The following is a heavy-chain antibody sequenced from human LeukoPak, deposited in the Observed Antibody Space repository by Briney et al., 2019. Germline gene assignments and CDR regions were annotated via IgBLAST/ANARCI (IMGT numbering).Heavy chain of an antibody. Sequence: GGSLRLSCAVSGITLSNYGMSWVRQAPGKGLEWVAGISDSGGSTKYADSVKGRFTISRDNPKNTLFLQMNSLRTDDTAVYFCAKRGVVIRVFLVGFHKEAYYFESWGQGALVTVSS. CDR1: GITLSNYG. J-gene: IGHJ4*02. CDR2: ISDSGGST. V-gene: IGHV3-23*01. D-gene: IGHD3/OR15-3a*01. CDR3: AKRGVVIRVFLVGFHKEAYYFES.